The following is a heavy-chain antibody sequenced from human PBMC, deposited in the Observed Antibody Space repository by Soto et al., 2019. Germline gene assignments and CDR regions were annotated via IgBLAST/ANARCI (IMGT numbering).Heavy chain of an antibody. CDR3: VQSRCGGDCLQSYSSHSYYGLDV. CDR1: GFSLSTTGVG. V-gene: IGHV2-5*02. D-gene: IGHD2-21*01. J-gene: IGHJ6*02. CDR2: IYWDDDK. Sequence: QITLKESGPTLVKPTQTLTLTCTFSGFSLSTTGVGVAWFRQPPGKALGWLALIYWDDDKRYNPSLKSRLTITKDTSKNQVVLTMTNMDPVDTATYYCVQSRCGGDCLQSYSSHSYYGLDVWGQGTTVTVSS.